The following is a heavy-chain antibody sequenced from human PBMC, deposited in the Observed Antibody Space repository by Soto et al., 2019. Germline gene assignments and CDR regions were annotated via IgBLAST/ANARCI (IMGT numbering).Heavy chain of an antibody. Sequence: GGSLRLSCVGSGFVFKNFAINWVLQPPWKGLEWVSVIRGTGLNTYYAASVKGRFNISRDNSKNTVYLQMDSLKVEDTAVYYCAKRASPANIDNWFDPWGPGTQVTVSS. V-gene: IGHV3-23*01. J-gene: IGHJ5*02. CDR3: AKRASPANIDNWFDP. CDR1: GFVFKNFA. CDR2: IRGTGLNT.